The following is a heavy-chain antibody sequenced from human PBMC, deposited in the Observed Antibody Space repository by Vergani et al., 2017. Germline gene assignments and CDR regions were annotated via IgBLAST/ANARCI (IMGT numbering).Heavy chain of an antibody. D-gene: IGHD6-13*01. V-gene: IGHV3-30*03. J-gene: IGHJ3*02. CDR1: GFTFSSYG. CDR3: ARGARDTHSSWYPVDDAFDI. CDR2: ISYDGSNK. Sequence: QVQLVESGGGVVQPGRSLRLSCAASGFTFSSYGMHWVRQAPGKGLEWVAVISYDGSNKYYADSVKGRFTISRDNSKNTLYLQMNSLRAEDTAVYYCARGARDTHSSWYPVDDAFDIWGQGTMVTVSS.